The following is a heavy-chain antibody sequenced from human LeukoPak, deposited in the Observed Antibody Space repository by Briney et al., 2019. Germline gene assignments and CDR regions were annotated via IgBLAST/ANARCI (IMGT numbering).Heavy chain of an antibody. CDR2: IYYSGST. J-gene: IGHJ5*02. CDR1: GGSISSYY. Sequence: SETLSLTCTVSGGSISSYYWSWIRQPQGKGLEWIGYIYYSGSTNYNPSLKSRVTISVDTSKNQFSLKLSSVTAADTAVYYCARAHHYYDSSGYYPNWFDPWGQGTLVTVSS. CDR3: ARAHHYYDSSGYYPNWFDP. V-gene: IGHV4-59*01. D-gene: IGHD3-22*01.